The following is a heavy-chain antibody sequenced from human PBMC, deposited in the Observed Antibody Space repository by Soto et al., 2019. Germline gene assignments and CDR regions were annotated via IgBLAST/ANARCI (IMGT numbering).Heavy chain of an antibody. CDR3: AKDQWGLSGEWLGGYFDH. J-gene: IGHJ4*02. D-gene: IGHD2-8*02. CDR1: GFTFSSYA. V-gene: IGHV3-30-3*01. CDR2: ISYDGSNK. Sequence: GGSLRLSCAAPGFTFSSYAMHWVRQAPGKGLEWVAVISYDGSNKYYADSVKGRFTISRDNSKNTLYLQMNSLRAEDTAVYYCAKDQWGLSGEWLGGYFDHWGQGTQVT.